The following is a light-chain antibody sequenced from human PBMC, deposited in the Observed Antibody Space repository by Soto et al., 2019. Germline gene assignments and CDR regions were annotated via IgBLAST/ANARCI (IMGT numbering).Light chain of an antibody. CDR2: GAS. V-gene: IGKV3-20*01. CDR3: QRYDNSPTLT. CDR1: QSVGSSY. J-gene: IGKJ1*01. Sequence: EIVVTQSPGTLSLSPGERATLSCRASQSVGSSYLAWYQQKPGQAPRLLISGASSRATGIPDRFSGSGSGTDFTLTISRLEAEDFSVYYCQRYDNSPTLTFGQGTKVEIK.